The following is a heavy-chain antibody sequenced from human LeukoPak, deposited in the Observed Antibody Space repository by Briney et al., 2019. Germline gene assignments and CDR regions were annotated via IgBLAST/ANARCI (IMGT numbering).Heavy chain of an antibody. V-gene: IGHV4-34*01. CDR2: INHSGST. CDR1: GGSFSGYY. Sequence: PETLSLTCAVYGGSFSGYYWSWIRQPPGKGLEWIGEINHSGSTNYNPSLKSRVTISVDTSKNQFSLKLSSVTAADTAVYYCARVGVGAKDYWGQGTLVTVSS. CDR3: ARVGVGAKDY. D-gene: IGHD1-26*01. J-gene: IGHJ4*02.